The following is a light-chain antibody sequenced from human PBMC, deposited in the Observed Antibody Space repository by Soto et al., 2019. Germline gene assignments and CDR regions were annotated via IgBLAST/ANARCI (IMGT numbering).Light chain of an antibody. CDR1: NSNIGSNT. CDR2: STN. CDR3: SAWDDSLNGQV. Sequence: QSVLTQPPSASGTPGQRVTISCSGGNSNIGSNTVNWYQQLPGTAPKLLIYSTNQRPSGVPDRFSGSKSGTSASLAISGLQSDDEADYYCSAWDDSLNGQVFGGGTKLTVL. V-gene: IGLV1-44*01. J-gene: IGLJ2*01.